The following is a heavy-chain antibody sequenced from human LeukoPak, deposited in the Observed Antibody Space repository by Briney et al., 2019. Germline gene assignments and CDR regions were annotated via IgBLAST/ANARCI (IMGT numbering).Heavy chain of an antibody. D-gene: IGHD6-19*01. Sequence: GGSLSLSCAASGFTFSNYGMHWVRQAPGKGLEWVAFIRYDGSNKYYADSVKGRFTISRDNSKNTPFLQMNSLRAEDTAVFSCAKDHSGSGWYFDYWGQGTLVTVSS. V-gene: IGHV3-30*02. CDR3: AKDHSGSGWYFDY. CDR1: GFTFSNYG. CDR2: IRYDGSNK. J-gene: IGHJ4*02.